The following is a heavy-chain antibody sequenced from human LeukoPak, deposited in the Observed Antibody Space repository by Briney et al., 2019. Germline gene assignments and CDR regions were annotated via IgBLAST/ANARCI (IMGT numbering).Heavy chain of an antibody. J-gene: IGHJ4*02. D-gene: IGHD3-22*01. CDR1: GFTVGSIH. Sequence: GGSLRLSCAASGFTVGSIHMTWVRQAPGKGLEWVSVIYNGDNTNYADSVKGRFTISRDNSKNTLYLQMSSLRPEDTAIYYCAKAANSYDVDILDYWGQGTLVSVSS. V-gene: IGHV3-66*01. CDR2: IYNGDNT. CDR3: AKAANSYDVDILDY.